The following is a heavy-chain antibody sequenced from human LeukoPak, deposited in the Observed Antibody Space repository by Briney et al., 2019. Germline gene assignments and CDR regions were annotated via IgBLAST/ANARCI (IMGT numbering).Heavy chain of an antibody. V-gene: IGHV4-39*07. CDR1: GGSISSGGYY. Sequence: SETLSLTCTVSGGSISSGGYYWSWIRQPPGKGLEWIGEINHSGSTNYNPSLKSRVTISVDTSKNQFSLKLSSVTAADTAVYYCARGNYYDSSGYYGNGLYNWFDPWGQGTLVTVSS. CDR2: INHSGST. J-gene: IGHJ5*02. D-gene: IGHD3-22*01. CDR3: ARGNYYDSSGYYGNGLYNWFDP.